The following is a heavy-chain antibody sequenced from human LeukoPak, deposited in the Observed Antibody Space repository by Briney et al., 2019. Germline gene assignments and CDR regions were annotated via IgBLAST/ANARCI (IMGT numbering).Heavy chain of an antibody. CDR3: ARGGVTIFQH. Sequence: SETLSLTCTVSGYSISSGYYWGWIRQPPGKGLEWIGYIYYSGSTNYNPSLKSRVTISVDTSKNQFSLKLSSVTAADTAVYYCARGGVTIFQHWGQGTLVTVSS. J-gene: IGHJ1*01. CDR1: GYSISSGYY. V-gene: IGHV4-61*01. CDR2: IYYSGST. D-gene: IGHD3-10*01.